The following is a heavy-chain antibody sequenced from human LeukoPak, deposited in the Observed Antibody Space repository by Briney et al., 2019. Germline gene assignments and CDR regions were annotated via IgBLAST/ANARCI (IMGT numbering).Heavy chain of an antibody. CDR3: ARRDYDFWSGYYTGMGYYMDV. D-gene: IGHD3-3*01. CDR1: GGTFISYA. Sequence: SVKVSCKASGGTFISYAIGWVRQAPGQGLEWMGGIIPIFGTANYAQKFQGRVTITADESTSTAYMELSSLRSEDTAVYYCARRDYDFWSGYYTGMGYYMDVWGKGTTVTVSS. J-gene: IGHJ6*03. CDR2: IIPIFGTA. V-gene: IGHV1-69*13.